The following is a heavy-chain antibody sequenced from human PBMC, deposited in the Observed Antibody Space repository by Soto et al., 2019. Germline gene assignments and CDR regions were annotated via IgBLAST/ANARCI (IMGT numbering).Heavy chain of an antibody. CDR1: GFSIISYY. D-gene: IGHD3-10*01. J-gene: IGHJ6*02. Sequence: SETLSLTCTFSGFSIISYYWSWIRQPTGKGLEWIGNVYYSGSTYSNPSLKSRLTISADTSKNQFSLKLSSVTAADTAVYFCARQSEYYYASGRAAPLYGMDVWGQGTTVTVSS. CDR2: VYYSGST. V-gene: IGHV4-59*04. CDR3: ARQSEYYYASGRAAPLYGMDV.